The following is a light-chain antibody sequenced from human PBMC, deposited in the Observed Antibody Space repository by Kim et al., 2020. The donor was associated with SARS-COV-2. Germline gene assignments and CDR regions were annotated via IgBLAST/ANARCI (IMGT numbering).Light chain of an antibody. CDR1: SSDVGGYTY. V-gene: IGLV2-14*03. J-gene: IGLJ2*01. CDR3: SSYTSSSTVV. Sequence: GQSITISCTGTSSDVGGYTYVSWYQQHPGKAPKLMIYDVSNRPSGVSNHFSGSKSGNTASLTISGLQAEDESDYYCSSYTSSSTVVFGGGTQLTVL. CDR2: DVS.